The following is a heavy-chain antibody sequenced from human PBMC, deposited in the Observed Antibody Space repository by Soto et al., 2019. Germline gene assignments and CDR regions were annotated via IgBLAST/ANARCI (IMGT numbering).Heavy chain of an antibody. J-gene: IGHJ5*02. Sequence: GGSLRLSCAASGFDVSSNYMTWVRQAPGKGLEWVSASYSGGNTYYADSVKGRFTSSRDNFQNTLYLQMNSLTAEDTAVYYCTRGYGAGSYFSDHWGQGTLVTVSS. CDR1: GFDVSSNY. D-gene: IGHD3-10*01. CDR2: SYSGGNT. V-gene: IGHV3-53*01. CDR3: TRGYGAGSYFSDH.